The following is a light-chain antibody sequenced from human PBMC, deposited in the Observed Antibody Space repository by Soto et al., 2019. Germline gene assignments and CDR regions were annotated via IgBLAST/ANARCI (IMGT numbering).Light chain of an antibody. CDR2: SAS. CDR1: QTVSKF. CDR3: QQTYSTPWT. V-gene: IGKV1-39*01. Sequence: DVQMTQSPSSLSASVGDSVTIACRASQTVSKFVNWYQQKPGKVPDLLIYSASTLYSGVPSRFSGSGSGTEFTLTISNLQPEDFATYYCQQTYSTPWTFGQGTKVDIK. J-gene: IGKJ1*01.